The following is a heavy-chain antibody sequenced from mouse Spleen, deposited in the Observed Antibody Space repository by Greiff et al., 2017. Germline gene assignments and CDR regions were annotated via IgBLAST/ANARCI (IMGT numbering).Heavy chain of an antibody. V-gene: IGHV2-2*01. CDR1: GFSLTSYG. J-gene: IGHJ4*01. CDR2: IWSGGST. CDR3: ARRDAGTDAMDY. D-gene: IGHD4-1*01. Sequence: QVQLQQSGPGLVQPSQSLSITCTVSGFSLTSYGVHWVRQSPGKGLEWLGVIWSGGSTDYNAAFISRLSISKDNSKSQVFFKMNSLQADDTAIYYCARRDAGTDAMDYWGQGTSVTVSS.